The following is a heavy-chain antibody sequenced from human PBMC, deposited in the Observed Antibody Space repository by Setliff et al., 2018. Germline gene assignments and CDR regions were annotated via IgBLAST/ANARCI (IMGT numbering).Heavy chain of an antibody. Sequence: SVKVSCKAFRYTFNDYYIHWVRQTPGQGLEWMGRINPSSGGTDDAQNFLGRVTMTRGTAISTAYMELSRLTSDDTAVYYCARAEYTSSSLYYYMDVWGKGTTVTVSS. V-gene: IGHV1-2*06. D-gene: IGHD6-6*01. J-gene: IGHJ6*03. CDR3: ARAEYTSSSLYYYMDV. CDR1: RYTFNDYY. CDR2: INPSSGGT.